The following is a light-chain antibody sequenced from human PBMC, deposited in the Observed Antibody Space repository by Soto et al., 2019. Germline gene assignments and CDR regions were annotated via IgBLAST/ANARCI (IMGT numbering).Light chain of an antibody. CDR3: QSYDSSLSGVV. J-gene: IGLJ2*01. Sequence: QSVLTQPPSVSGAPGQRVTISCTGSSSNIGAGYDVHWYQQLPGTAPKLLMYGNSNRPSGVPDRFSGSKSGTSASLAITGLQAEDEADYYCQSYDSSLSGVVFGVGTKVNVL. CDR2: GNS. CDR1: SSNIGAGYD. V-gene: IGLV1-40*01.